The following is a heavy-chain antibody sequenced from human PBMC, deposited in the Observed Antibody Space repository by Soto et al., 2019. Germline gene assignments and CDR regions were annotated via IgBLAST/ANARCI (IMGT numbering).Heavy chain of an antibody. CDR3: ARDSEGATQGDY. J-gene: IGHJ4*02. D-gene: IGHD1-26*01. V-gene: IGHV3-30-3*01. CDR1: GFTFSSYA. CDR2: ISYDGSNK. Sequence: QVQLVESGGGVVQPGRSLRLSCAASGFTFSSYAMHWVRQAPGKGLEWVAVISYDGSNKYYADSVKGRFTISRDNSKNTLYLQMSSLRAEDTAVYYCARDSEGATQGDYWGQGTLVTVSS.